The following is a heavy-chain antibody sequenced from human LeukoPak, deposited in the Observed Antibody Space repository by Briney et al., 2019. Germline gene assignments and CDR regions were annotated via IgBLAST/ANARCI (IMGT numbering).Heavy chain of an antibody. J-gene: IGHJ5*02. CDR3: AREATILPTTNWFDP. CDR1: GYTFTDYY. CDR2: INTNTGNP. D-gene: IGHD5-12*01. Sequence: ASVKVSCKTSGYTFTDYYMHWVRQAPGQGLEWMGWINTNTGNPTYAQGFTGRFVFSLDTSVSTAYLQISSLKAEDTAVYYCAREATILPTTNWFDPWGQGTLVTVSS. V-gene: IGHV7-4-1*02.